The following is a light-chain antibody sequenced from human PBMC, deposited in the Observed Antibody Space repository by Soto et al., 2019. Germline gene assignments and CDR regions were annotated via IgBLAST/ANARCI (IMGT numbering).Light chain of an antibody. Sequence: DIVMTQSPLSLPVTPGEPASISCRSSQSLLHSNGYNYLDWYLQKPGQSPQLLIYLGSNRASGVPDRFSGSGSGTDFTLKISRVEAEDVGLYYCMQALQTQLTFGGGTKVEIK. CDR3: MQALQTQLT. V-gene: IGKV2-28*01. CDR1: QSLLHSNGYNY. J-gene: IGKJ4*01. CDR2: LGS.